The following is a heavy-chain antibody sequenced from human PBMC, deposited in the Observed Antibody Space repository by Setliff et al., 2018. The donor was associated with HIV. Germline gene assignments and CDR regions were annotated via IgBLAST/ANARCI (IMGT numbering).Heavy chain of an antibody. V-gene: IGHV1-18*01. CDR3: TRIPRKNYNFWTGAFDI. J-gene: IGHJ3*02. CDR1: GYTFTSYA. CDR2: ISAYNGNT. Sequence: ASVKVSCKASGYTFTSYALHWVRQAPGQRLEWMGWISAYNGNTNYAQELQGRVTMTTDTSTSTAYMELRILRSDDTAVYYCTRIPRKNYNFWTGAFDIWGQGTMVTVSS. D-gene: IGHD3-3*01.